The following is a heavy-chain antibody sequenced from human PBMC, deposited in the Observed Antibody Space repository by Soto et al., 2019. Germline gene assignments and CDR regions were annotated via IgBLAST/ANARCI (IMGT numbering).Heavy chain of an antibody. D-gene: IGHD1-20*01. CDR1: WFSLSTSGVG. Sequence: XGPTPGIPTQTLTLTCTFYWFSLSTSGVGVCCVRQPPGKAREWLALIYWNDDKKYSPSLKSRLGITKDTFRNQVVLTMTKVDPLDTATYYCARRRGYNWNNPAFDHWGQGALVTVSS. CDR3: ARRRGYNWNNPAFDH. V-gene: IGHV2-5*01. CDR2: IYWNDDK. J-gene: IGHJ4*02.